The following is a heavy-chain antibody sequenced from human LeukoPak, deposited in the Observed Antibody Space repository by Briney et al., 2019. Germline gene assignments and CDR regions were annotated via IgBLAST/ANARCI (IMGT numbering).Heavy chain of an antibody. J-gene: IGHJ4*02. CDR1: GYSISSGYY. CDR3: ARDRYDDYGDYGFDY. CDR2: IYHSGST. Sequence: SETLSLTCTVSGYSISSGYYWGWIRQPPGKGLEWIGSIYHSGSTYYNPSLKSRVTISVDTSKNQFSLKLSSVTAADTAVYYCARDRYDDYGDYGFDYWGQGTLVTVSS. V-gene: IGHV4-38-2*02. D-gene: IGHD4-17*01.